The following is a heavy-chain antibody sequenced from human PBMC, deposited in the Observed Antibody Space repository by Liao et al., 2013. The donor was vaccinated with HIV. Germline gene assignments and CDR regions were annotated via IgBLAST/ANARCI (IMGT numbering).Heavy chain of an antibody. J-gene: IGHJ3*02. CDR1: GASVGSSYY. CDR3: ARSSGSGWHGGPYEI. CDR2: SHYVATT. Sequence: QLRLQESGPGLVKPSETLSLTCTVSGASVGSSYYWAWIRQPPGKGLEWIGSSHYVATTQYKPSLNSRVTISIDTSKNLFSLKLTYVTAADTAVYYCARSSGSGWHGGPYEIWGQGTMITVSS. D-gene: IGHD6-19*01. V-gene: IGHV4-39*07.